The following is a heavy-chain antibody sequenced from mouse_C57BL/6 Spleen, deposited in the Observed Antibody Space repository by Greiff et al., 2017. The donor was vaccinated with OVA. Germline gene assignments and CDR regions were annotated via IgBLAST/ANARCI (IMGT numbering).Heavy chain of an antibody. CDR2: INPNNGGT. CDR3: ARERGYWYFDV. J-gene: IGHJ1*03. Sequence: EVQLQQSGPELVKPGASVKIPCKASGYTFTDYNMDWVKQSHGKSLEWIGDINPNNGGTNYNQKFKGKATLTVDKSSSTAYMELRSLTSEDTAVYYCARERGYWYFDVWGTGTTVTVSS. CDR1: GYTFTDYN. V-gene: IGHV1-18*01.